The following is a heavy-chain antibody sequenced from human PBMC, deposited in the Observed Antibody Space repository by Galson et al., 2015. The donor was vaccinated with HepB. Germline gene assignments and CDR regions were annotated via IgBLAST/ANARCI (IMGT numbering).Heavy chain of an antibody. J-gene: IGHJ4*02. Sequence: SLRLSCAASGFTFSRYDMYWVRQAPGKGLEWVAFISYDGSNKYYADSVKGRFTISRDNSKNTLYLQMNSLRAEDTAVYYCARGLTTVTPDWGQGTLVTVSS. D-gene: IGHD4-17*01. CDR1: GFTFSRYD. V-gene: IGHV3-30*04. CDR3: ARGLTTVTPD. CDR2: ISYDGSNK.